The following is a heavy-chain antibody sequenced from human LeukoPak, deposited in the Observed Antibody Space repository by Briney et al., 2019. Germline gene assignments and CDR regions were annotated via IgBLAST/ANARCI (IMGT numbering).Heavy chain of an antibody. CDR2: IYYSGST. CDR3: ARAGYYYDSSGYSPPDY. D-gene: IGHD3-22*01. V-gene: IGHV4-59*01. CDR1: GRSISSYY. J-gene: IGHJ4*02. Sequence: PSETLSLTCTVSGRSISSYYWSWIRQPPGKGLEWIGNIYYSGSTNYNPSLKSRVTISVDTSKNQFSLKLSSVTAADTAVYYCARAGYYYDSSGYSPPDYWGQGTLVTVSS.